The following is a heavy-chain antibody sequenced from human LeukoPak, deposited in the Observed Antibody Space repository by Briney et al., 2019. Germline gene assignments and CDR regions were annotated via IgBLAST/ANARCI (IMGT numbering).Heavy chain of an antibody. J-gene: IGHJ6*02. CDR3: AREPLTNYDFWQEAPTYYYYGMDV. CDR2: IIPILGIA. D-gene: IGHD3-3*01. Sequence: ASVKVSCKASGGTFSSYAISWVQQAPGQGLEWMGRIIPILGIANYAQKFQGRVTITADKSTSTAYMELSSLRSEDTAVYYCAREPLTNYDFWQEAPTYYYYGMDVWGQGTTVTVSS. V-gene: IGHV1-69*04. CDR1: GGTFSSYA.